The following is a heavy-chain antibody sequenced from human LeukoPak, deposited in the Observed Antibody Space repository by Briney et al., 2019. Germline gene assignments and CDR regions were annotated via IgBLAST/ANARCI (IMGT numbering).Heavy chain of an antibody. V-gene: IGHV4-59*01. CDR3: ARVRSSSGYYIFDY. CDR2: IYYSGST. Sequence: SETLSLTCTVSGGSISSYYWSWIRQPPGKGLEWIGYIYYSGSTNYNPSLKSRVTISVDTSKTQFSLKLSSVTAADTAVYYCARVRSSSGYYIFDYWGQGTLVTVSS. CDR1: GGSISSYY. D-gene: IGHD3-22*01. J-gene: IGHJ4*02.